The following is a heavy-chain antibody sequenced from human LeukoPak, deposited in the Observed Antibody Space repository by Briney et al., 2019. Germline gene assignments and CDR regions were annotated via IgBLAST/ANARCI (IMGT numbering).Heavy chain of an antibody. CDR2: ISAYNGNT. D-gene: IGHD3-22*01. V-gene: IGHV1-18*01. CDR1: GYTFTSYG. CDR3: ARYLGWRDSSGSSDY. Sequence: ASVKVSCKASGYTFTSYGISWVRQAPGQGLEWMGWISAYNGNTNYAQTLQGRVTMTTDTSTSTAYMELRSLRSDDTAVYYCARYLGWRDSSGSSDYWGQGTLVTVSS. J-gene: IGHJ4*02.